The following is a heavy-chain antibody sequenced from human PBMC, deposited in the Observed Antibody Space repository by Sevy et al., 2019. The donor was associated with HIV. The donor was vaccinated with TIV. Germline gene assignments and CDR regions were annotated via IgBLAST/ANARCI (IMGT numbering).Heavy chain of an antibody. D-gene: IGHD6-13*01. CDR3: AKTDRISALGQFDY. CDR1: GFTFSRFA. Sequence: GGSLRLSCAASGFTFSRFAMSWVRQAPGKGLEWVSIIIGSGDITYYEQSVKGRFTISRDNSKNTLSLQMNSLRAEDTAIYFCAKTDRISALGQFDYWGQGTLVTVSS. CDR2: IIGSGDIT. V-gene: IGHV3-23*01. J-gene: IGHJ4*02.